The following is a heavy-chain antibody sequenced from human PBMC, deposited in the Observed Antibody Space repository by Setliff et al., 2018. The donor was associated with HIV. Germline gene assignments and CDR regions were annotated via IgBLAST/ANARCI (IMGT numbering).Heavy chain of an antibody. CDR1: GFTFSGSW. Sequence: GGSLRLSCAASGFTFSGSWMHWVRQAPGEGLVWISRINSDGRSTIYADSVKGRFTISRDNAKNTLYLQLNSLRAEDTAVYYCARSVIGYYYYGMDVWGQGTLVTVSS. J-gene: IGHJ6*02. D-gene: IGHD3-10*01. CDR3: ARSVIGYYYYGMDV. CDR2: INSDGRST. V-gene: IGHV3-74*01.